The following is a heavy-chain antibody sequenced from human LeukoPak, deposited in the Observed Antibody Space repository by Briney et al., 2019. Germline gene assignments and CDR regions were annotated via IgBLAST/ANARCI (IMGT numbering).Heavy chain of an antibody. D-gene: IGHD1-26*01. Sequence: NSSETLSLTCTVSGGSISSGSYYWSWIRQPAGKGLEWIGRIYTSGSTNYNPSLKSRVTISVDTSKNQFSLKLSSVTAADTAVYYCARPLLPGATRAFDIWGQGTMVTVSS. V-gene: IGHV4-61*02. CDR2: IYTSGST. CDR3: ARPLLPGATRAFDI. CDR1: GGSISSGSYY. J-gene: IGHJ3*02.